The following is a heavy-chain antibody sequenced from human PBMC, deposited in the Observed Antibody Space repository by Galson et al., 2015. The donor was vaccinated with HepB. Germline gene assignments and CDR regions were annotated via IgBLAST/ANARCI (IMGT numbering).Heavy chain of an antibody. J-gene: IGHJ4*02. CDR1: GFTFDDYA. CDR3: QLGSTPFDY. Sequence: SLRLSCAASGFTFDDYAMHWVRQAPGKGLEWVSGISWNSGSIGYADSVKGRFTISRDNAKNSLYLQMNSLRAEDTALYYCQLGSTPFDYWGQGTLVTVSS. CDR2: ISWNSGSI. V-gene: IGHV3-9*01. D-gene: IGHD1-1*01.